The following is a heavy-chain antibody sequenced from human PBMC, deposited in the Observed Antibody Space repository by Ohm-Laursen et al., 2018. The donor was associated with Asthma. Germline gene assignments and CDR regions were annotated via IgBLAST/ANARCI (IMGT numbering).Heavy chain of an antibody. CDR2: ITSDGSWT. V-gene: IGHV3-30-3*01. J-gene: IGHJ3*02. CDR3: ARRDFSGGDPSAAFDI. D-gene: IGHD2-21*02. CDR1: GFTFRSYA. Sequence: SLRLSCSASGFTFRSYAMHWARQAPGKGLEWVSIITSDGSWTSYADSVKGRFTISRDNSKNTLYMQMNSLRAEDTAVYYCARRDFSGGDPSAAFDIWGQGTMVTASS.